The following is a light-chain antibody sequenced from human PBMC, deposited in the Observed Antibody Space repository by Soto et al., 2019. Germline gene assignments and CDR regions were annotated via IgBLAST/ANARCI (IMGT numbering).Light chain of an antibody. CDR1: QSISSS. CDR2: KAS. J-gene: IGKJ1*01. V-gene: IGKV1-5*03. CDR3: QQHYSYRT. Sequence: RASQSISSSWAWYQQKPGKAPKLLIYKASSLENGVPSRFSGSGSGTEFTLTISSLQPDDFATYYCQQHYSYRTCGQGTKVDIK.